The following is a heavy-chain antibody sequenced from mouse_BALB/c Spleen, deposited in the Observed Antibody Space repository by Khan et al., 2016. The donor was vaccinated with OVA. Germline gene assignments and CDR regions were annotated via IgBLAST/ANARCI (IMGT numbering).Heavy chain of an antibody. J-gene: IGHJ4*01. CDR1: GYSITSDYA. CDR3: ARSLYYSYGYALDC. V-gene: IGHV3-2*02. CDR2: ISSTGGT. Sequence: DVQLQESGPGLVKPSQSLSLTCTVTGYSITSDYAWNWIRQFPGNKLEWMGYISSTGGTSYNPSLKSRISITRDTSKNQFFLQLKSVTAEDTATYYCARSLYYSYGYALDCWGRGTLVTVSS. D-gene: IGHD2-14*01.